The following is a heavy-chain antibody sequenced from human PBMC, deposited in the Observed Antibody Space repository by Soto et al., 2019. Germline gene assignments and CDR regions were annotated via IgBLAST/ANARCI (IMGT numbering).Heavy chain of an antibody. CDR2: VHYSGGA. V-gene: IGHV4-59*11. D-gene: IGHD3-10*01. CDR1: SASITSHY. Sequence: SETLSLTCTVSSASITSHYWTWIRQPPGKGLESLGFVHYSGGANYNPSLKSRVTMSVDTSKNQFSLKLTSVTTADTAVYYCAREDGAGGYRWFDPWGQGTLVTAPQ. CDR3: AREDGAGGYRWFDP. J-gene: IGHJ5*02.